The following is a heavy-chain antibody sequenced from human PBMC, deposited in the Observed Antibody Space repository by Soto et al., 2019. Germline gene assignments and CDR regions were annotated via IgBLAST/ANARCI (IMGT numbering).Heavy chain of an antibody. Sequence: SEALSLTCTVSGGSISSCYWSWIRQPPGKGLEGILYIDYSGSTNYNHSLKSLVTISVDTSKNQFSLKLSSVTAAETAVYYCARAPFAWGGTNWFYXWGQGTRVTVSX. D-gene: IGHD7-27*01. CDR3: ARAPFAWGGTNWFYX. J-gene: IGHJ5*02. CDR2: IDYSGST. CDR1: GGSISSCY. V-gene: IGHV4-59*01.